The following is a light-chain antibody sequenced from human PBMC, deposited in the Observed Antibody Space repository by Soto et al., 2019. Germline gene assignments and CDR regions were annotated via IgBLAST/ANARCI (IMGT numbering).Light chain of an antibody. J-gene: IGKJ1*01. CDR1: QSISSW. Sequence: DIQMTQSPSTLSASVGDKVTNTCRASQSISSWLAWYQQKPGKAPKLLIYDASSLESVVPSRFSGIGSGTVFTLTISSLQPDDFATYYCQQYNSYSWTFGQGTKVDIK. CDR2: DAS. V-gene: IGKV1-5*01. CDR3: QQYNSYSWT.